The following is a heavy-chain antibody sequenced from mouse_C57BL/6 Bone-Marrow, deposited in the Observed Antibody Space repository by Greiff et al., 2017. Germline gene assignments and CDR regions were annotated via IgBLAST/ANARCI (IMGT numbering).Heavy chain of an antibody. D-gene: IGHD1-1*01. V-gene: IGHV1-69*01. CDR2: IDPSDCYT. J-gene: IGHJ3*01. Sequence: QVQLKQPGAELVMPGASVKLSCKASGYTFTSYWMHWVKQRPGQGLEWIGEIDPSDCYTNYNQKFKGKSTLTVDTSSSTAYMQLSSLPSEDSAVYYCARGGVYYGFAYWGQGTLVTVTA. CDR3: ARGGVYYGFAY. CDR1: GYTFTSYW.